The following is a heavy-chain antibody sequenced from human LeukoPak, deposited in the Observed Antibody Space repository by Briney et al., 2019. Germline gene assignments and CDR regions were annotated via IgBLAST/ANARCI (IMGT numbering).Heavy chain of an antibody. CDR2: ISYDGSNK. CDR3: AKSGRGYSGNDSGYFDY. Sequence: GGSLGLSCAASGSTFSSYGMHWVRQAPGKGLEWVAVISYDGSNKYYADSVKGRFTTSRDNSKNTLYLQMNSLRAEDTAVYYCAKSGRGYSGNDSGYFDYWGQGTLVTASS. D-gene: IGHD5-12*01. V-gene: IGHV3-30*18. CDR1: GSTFSSYG. J-gene: IGHJ4*02.